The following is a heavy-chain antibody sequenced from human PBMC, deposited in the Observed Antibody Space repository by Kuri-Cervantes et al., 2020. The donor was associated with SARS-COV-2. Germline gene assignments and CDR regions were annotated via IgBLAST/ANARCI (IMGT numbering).Heavy chain of an antibody. CDR2: ISGSGGST. V-gene: IGHV3-23*01. CDR3: AKDVLGDAFDI. Sequence: GESLKISCAASGFTFSSYAMSWVRQAPGKGLEWVSAISGSGGSTYYADSVKGRFTISRDNSKNTLYLQMNSLRAEDTAVYYCAKDVLGDAFDIWGQGTVVTVSS. CDR1: GFTFSSYA. J-gene: IGHJ3*02. D-gene: IGHD2-8*01.